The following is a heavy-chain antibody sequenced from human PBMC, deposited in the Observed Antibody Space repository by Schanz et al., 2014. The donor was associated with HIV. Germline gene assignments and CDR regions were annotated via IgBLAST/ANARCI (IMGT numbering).Heavy chain of an antibody. CDR2: MNPNSGHT. J-gene: IGHJ5*02. CDR1: GYTFSSYD. CDR3: ARARAKIEGRPVGNWFDP. Sequence: QVLLVQSGTEVKKPGASVKLSCKASGYTFSSYDINWVRQATGQGLEWMGWMNPNSGHTGYAQKFQGRVDMTRTTSISTAYMELRGLTSEDTAVYFCARARAKIEGRPVGNWFDPWGQGTLVTVSS. D-gene: IGHD6-6*01. V-gene: IGHV1-8*01.